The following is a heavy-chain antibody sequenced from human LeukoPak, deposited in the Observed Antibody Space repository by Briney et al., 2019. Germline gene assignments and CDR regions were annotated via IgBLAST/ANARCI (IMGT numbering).Heavy chain of an antibody. CDR2: ISAYNGNT. D-gene: IGHD6-19*01. CDR1: GYTFSSYG. J-gene: IGHJ4*02. Sequence: ASVKVSCKDSGYTFSSYGISWVRQAPGQGVGWVGWISAYNGNTNYAQKLQGRVTMTTDTSTSTAYMELRSLRSDDTAVYYCARGIAVAGTPAGVDYWGQGTLVTVSS. CDR3: ARGIAVAGTPAGVDY. V-gene: IGHV1-18*01.